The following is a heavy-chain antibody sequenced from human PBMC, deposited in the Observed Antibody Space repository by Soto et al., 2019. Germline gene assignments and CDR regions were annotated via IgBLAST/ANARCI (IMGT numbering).Heavy chain of an antibody. CDR3: ARDGSGYDFWSGPYFFDY. CDR1: GGSISTSS. Sequence: PSETLSLTCTVSGGSISTSSWSGIRQHPGKGLEWIGYIYYNGRTNYNPSLESRVTISLDTSKSQFSLKLSSVSAADTAVYYRARDGSGYDFWSGPYFFDYWGPGTLVTVSS. D-gene: IGHD3-3*01. V-gene: IGHV4-59*01. J-gene: IGHJ4*02. CDR2: IYYNGRT.